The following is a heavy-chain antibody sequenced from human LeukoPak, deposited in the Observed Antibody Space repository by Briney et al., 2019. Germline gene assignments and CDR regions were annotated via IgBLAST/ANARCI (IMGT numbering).Heavy chain of an antibody. CDR1: GITVSIND. Sequence: GGSLRLSCAASGITVSINDMSWVRQAPGKGLEWVSIIYSGGSTYYADSVKGRFTISRDNSKNTLYLQMNSLRVEDTAVYYCAKDRSDSSTWYVGDYWGQGTLVTVSS. CDR2: IYSGGST. D-gene: IGHD6-13*01. J-gene: IGHJ4*02. CDR3: AKDRSDSSTWYVGDY. V-gene: IGHV3-66*01.